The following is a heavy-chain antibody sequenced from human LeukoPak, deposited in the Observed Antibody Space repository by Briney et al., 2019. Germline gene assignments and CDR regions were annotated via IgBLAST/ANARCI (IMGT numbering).Heavy chain of an antibody. V-gene: IGHV3-48*04. CDR3: AREGYRYGLDV. Sequence: PGGSLRLSCVTSPGYGFTTHWMNWVRQAPGRGLEWISYISSSGSTIYYADSVKGRFTISRDNAKNSLYLQMNSLRAEDTGLYYCAREGYRYGLDVWGKGTTVTVSS. CDR1: PGYGFTTHW. J-gene: IGHJ6*04. CDR2: ISSSGSTI. D-gene: IGHD5-18*01.